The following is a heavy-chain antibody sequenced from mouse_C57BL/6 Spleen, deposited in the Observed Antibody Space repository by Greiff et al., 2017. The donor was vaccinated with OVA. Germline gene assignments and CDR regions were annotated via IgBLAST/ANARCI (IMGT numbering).Heavy chain of an antibody. D-gene: IGHD2-4*01. CDR1: GYTFTSYW. CDR2: IDPSDSYT. V-gene: IGHV1-50*01. CDR3: ARRDYYGYFDV. Sequence: QVQLQQPGAELVKPGASVKLSCKASGYTFTSYWMQWVKQRPGQGLEWIGEIDPSDSYTNYNHKFKGKATLTVDTSSSTAYMQRSSLTSEDAAVYYCARRDYYGYFDVWGTGTTVTVSS. J-gene: IGHJ1*03.